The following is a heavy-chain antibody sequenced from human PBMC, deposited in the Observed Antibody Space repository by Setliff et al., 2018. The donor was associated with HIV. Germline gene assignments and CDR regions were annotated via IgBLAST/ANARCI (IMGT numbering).Heavy chain of an antibody. CDR3: AREYDSSGYGANFDY. D-gene: IGHD3-22*01. Sequence: ETLSLTCAVYGGSFSGYYWSWIRQPPGKGLEWIGEINHSGSTNYNPSLKSRVTISVDTSKNQFSLRLSSVTAADTAVYYCAREYDSSGYGANFDYWGQGTLVTVSS. J-gene: IGHJ4*02. CDR2: INHSGST. CDR1: GGSFSGYY. V-gene: IGHV4-34*01.